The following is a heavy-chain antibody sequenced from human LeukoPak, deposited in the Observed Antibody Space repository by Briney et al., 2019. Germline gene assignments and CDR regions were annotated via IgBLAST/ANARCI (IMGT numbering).Heavy chain of an antibody. J-gene: IGHJ3*02. CDR2: INPSGGST. D-gene: IGHD3-22*01. CDR3: AREPLFTMIVVERRYAFDI. CDR1: GYTFTSYY. Sequence: ASVRVSCKASGYTFTSYYMHWVRQAPGQGLEWMGIINPSGGSTSYAQKIQGRVTMTRDTSTSTVYMELSSLRSEDTAVYYCAREPLFTMIVVERRYAFDIWGQGTMVTVSS. V-gene: IGHV1-46*01.